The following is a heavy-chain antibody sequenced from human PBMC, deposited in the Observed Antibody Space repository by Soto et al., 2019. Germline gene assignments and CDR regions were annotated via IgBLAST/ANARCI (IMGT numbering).Heavy chain of an antibody. J-gene: IGHJ5*02. D-gene: IGHD3-22*01. CDR3: AREGDYYDSSGYLKVGNWFDP. CDR1: GGSISSYY. Sequence: ETLSLTCTVSGGSISSYYWSRIRQPPGKGLEWIGYIYYSGSTNYNPSLKSRVTISVDRSKNQFSLKLSSVTAADTAVYYCAREGDYYDSSGYLKVGNWFDPWGQGTLVTVSS. V-gene: IGHV4-59*12. CDR2: IYYSGST.